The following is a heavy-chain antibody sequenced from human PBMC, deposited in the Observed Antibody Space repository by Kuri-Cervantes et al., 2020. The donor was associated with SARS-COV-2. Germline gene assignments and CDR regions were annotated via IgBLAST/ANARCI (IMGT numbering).Heavy chain of an antibody. CDR1: GFTFSSYS. D-gene: IGHD3-10*01. J-gene: IGHJ4*02. V-gene: IGHV3-21*04. Sequence: GGSLRLSCAASGFTFSSYSMNWVRQAPGKGLEWVSSISSSSYIYYADSVKGRFTISRDNSKTTLFLQMNSLRAEDTAVYHCVKGSAASRPYYFDSWGQGTLVTVSS. CDR2: ISSSSYI. CDR3: VKGSAASRPYYFDS.